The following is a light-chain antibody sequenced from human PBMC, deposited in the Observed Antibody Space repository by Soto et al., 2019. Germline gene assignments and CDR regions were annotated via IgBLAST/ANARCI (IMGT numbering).Light chain of an antibody. V-gene: IGKV1-39*01. J-gene: IGKJ2*01. CDR2: GAS. CDR1: RSISRY. Sequence: DIRLTQSPASLSASVGDRVSITCRTSRSISRYLNWYQQKLGKAPKLLIYGASTLQGGVPSRFSGSGSGTDFTLTISGLQLEDFATYYCQESYSSPYFFGQGTKLEMK. CDR3: QESYSSPYF.